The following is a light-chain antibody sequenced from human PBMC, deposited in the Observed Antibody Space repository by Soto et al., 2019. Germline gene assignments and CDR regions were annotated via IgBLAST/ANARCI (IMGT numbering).Light chain of an antibody. CDR1: SSDVGGYNY. CDR2: EVT. J-gene: IGLJ1*01. CDR3: CSYAGNNIFV. Sequence: QSALTQPASVSGSPGQSITISCTGTSSDVGGYNYVSWYQQHPGKAPKLIIYEVTNRPSGVSNRFSGSKSGNTASLTISGLQAEDEADYYCCSYAGNNIFVFGTGTKLTVL. V-gene: IGLV2-14*01.